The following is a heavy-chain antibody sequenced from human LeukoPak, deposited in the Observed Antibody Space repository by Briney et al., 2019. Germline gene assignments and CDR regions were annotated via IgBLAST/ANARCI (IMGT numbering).Heavy chain of an antibody. D-gene: IGHD3-3*01. CDR2: ISLDGSNK. CDR1: GFTLNYYG. CDR3: ARDSAGVFWSGSYFDS. V-gene: IGHV3-33*01. Sequence: GGSLTLSCAASGFTLNYYGMHWVRQAPGKGLEWVAVISLDGSNKYYGDSVKGRFTASRDNSKNTLYLQMNSLGAEDTAVYYCARDSAGVFWSGSYFDSWGQGTLVTVSS. J-gene: IGHJ4*02.